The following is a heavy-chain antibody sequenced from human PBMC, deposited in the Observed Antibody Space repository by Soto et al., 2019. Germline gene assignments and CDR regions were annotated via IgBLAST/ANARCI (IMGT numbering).Heavy chain of an antibody. CDR2: ITHSGIC. Sequence: SEPLSLSCSVSGCVFSGYCWTRIRQPAGPGQEWIGEITHSGICHYVPSLRRRVTISVDTSQNQFSLRRTAVTAADTAVYYCARDKITGLFDYWGQGTLVTVSS. J-gene: IGHJ4*02. D-gene: IGHD2-8*02. CDR3: ARDKITGLFDY. CDR1: GCVFSGYC. V-gene: IGHV4-34*01.